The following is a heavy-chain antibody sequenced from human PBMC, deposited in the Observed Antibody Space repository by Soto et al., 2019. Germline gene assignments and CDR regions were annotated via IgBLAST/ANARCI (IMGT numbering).Heavy chain of an antibody. CDR1: GYTLTELS. D-gene: IGHD3-22*01. Sequence: SVKVSCKVSGYTLTELSMHWVRQAPGKGLEWMGGFDPEDGETIYAQKFQGRVTMTEDTSTDTAYMELSSLRSEDTAVYYCATVPANYYDSSGYFYFDYWGQGTLVTVSS. J-gene: IGHJ4*02. CDR2: FDPEDGET. V-gene: IGHV1-24*01. CDR3: ATVPANYYDSSGYFYFDY.